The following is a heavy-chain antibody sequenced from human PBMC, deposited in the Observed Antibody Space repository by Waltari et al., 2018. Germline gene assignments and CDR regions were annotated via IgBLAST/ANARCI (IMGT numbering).Heavy chain of an antibody. Sequence: EVQLVESGGGLVKPGGSLRLSCAASGFTFSSYSMNWVRQAPGKGLEWVSSISSSSSYIYYADSVKGRFTISRDNAKNSLYLQMNSLRAEDTVVYYCARVVVQGVFDYWGQGTLVTVSS. CDR3: ARVVVQGVFDY. V-gene: IGHV3-21*01. CDR1: GFTFSSYS. J-gene: IGHJ4*02. CDR2: ISSSSSYI. D-gene: IGHD3-10*01.